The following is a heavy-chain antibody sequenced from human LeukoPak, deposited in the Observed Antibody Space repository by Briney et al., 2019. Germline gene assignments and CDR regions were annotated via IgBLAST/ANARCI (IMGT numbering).Heavy chain of an antibody. CDR3: AIIDY. J-gene: IGHJ4*02. CDR1: GFTFSSYG. Sequence: SGGSLRLSCAASGFTFSSYGMHWVRQAPGKGLEWVAVISYDGSNKYYADSVKGRFTISRDNSKNTLYLQMNSLRAEDTAVYYCAIIDYWGQGTLVTVSS. CDR2: ISYDGSNK. V-gene: IGHV3-30*03.